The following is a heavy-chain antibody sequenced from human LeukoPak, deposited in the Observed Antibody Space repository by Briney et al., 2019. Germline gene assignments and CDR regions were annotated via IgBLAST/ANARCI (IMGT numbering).Heavy chain of an antibody. CDR2: IYYSGST. Sequence: SETLSLTCTVSGGSISSYYWSWIRQPPGKGLEWIGYIYYSGSTNYNPSLKSRVTISVDTSKNQFSLKLSSVTAADTAVYYCARVLGRDGYNALGYWGQGTLVTVSS. CDR3: ARVLGRDGYNALGY. V-gene: IGHV4-59*01. J-gene: IGHJ4*02. CDR1: GGSISSYY. D-gene: IGHD5-24*01.